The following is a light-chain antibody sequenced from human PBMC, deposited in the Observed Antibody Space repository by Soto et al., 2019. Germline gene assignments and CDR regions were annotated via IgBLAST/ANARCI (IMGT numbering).Light chain of an antibody. V-gene: IGLV2-14*01. Sequence: QSVLTQPASVSGSPGQSITISCNGTSSDVGAYKYVSWYQQHPGKAPKLIIFEVSNRPSGISSRFSGSKSGNTASLTISGLQAEDEADYYCASYTSSSTSVIFGRGTKLTVL. CDR1: SSDVGAYKY. CDR3: ASYTSSSTSVI. J-gene: IGLJ2*01. CDR2: EVS.